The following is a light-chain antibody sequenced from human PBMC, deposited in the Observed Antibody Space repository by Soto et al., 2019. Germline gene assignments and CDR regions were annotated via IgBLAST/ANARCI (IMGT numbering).Light chain of an antibody. CDR3: QQSYSTPIT. CDR1: QNIKNY. CDR2: AAS. V-gene: IGKV1-39*01. Sequence: DIQMTQSPFSLSASVGDRVTISCRPSQNIKNYLNWYQQRPGKAPKLLIYAASSLQSGVPSRFSGSGSGTDFTLTISSLQPEDFATYYCQQSYSTPITFGQGTRLEIK. J-gene: IGKJ5*01.